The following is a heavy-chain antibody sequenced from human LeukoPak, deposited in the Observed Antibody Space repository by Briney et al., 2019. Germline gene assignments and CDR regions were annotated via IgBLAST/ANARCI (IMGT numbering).Heavy chain of an antibody. V-gene: IGHV4-34*01. J-gene: IGHJ5*02. CDR3: ARERASNNHDNWFDP. CDR2: VNPSGSA. Sequence: SETLSLTCAVYGASFNDYYWSWIRHSPTKGLEWIGEVNPSGSAKYNPSLRSRVTISADKSKKQFFLRLSPVAAADSGVYYCARERASNNHDNWFDPWGQGTLVTVSS. CDR1: GASFNDYY.